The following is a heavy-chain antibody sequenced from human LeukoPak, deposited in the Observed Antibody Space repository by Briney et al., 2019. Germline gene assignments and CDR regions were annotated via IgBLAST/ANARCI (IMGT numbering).Heavy chain of an antibody. J-gene: IGHJ4*02. CDR1: GFTFDDYA. V-gene: IGHV3-9*01. Sequence: GGSLRLSCAASGFTFDDYAMHWVRQAPGKGLEWVSGISWNSGSIGYADSVKGRFTISRDNAKNSLYLQMNSLRAEDTALYYCAKDIDYDSSGYPGLDYWGQGTLVTVSS. D-gene: IGHD3-22*01. CDR3: AKDIDYDSSGYPGLDY. CDR2: ISWNSGSI.